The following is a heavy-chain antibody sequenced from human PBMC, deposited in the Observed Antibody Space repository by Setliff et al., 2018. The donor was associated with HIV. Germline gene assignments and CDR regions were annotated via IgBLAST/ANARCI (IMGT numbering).Heavy chain of an antibody. CDR1: GGSFSGYY. V-gene: IGHV4-34*12. J-gene: IGHJ4*02. Sequence: SETLSLTCAVYGGSFSGYYWSWIRQPPGKGLEWIGHIFHTGYSIYSPSLKSRVTMSVDTSKNEFSLKMTSVIAADAAVYFCARLAATYGNHRFDYWGQGVPVTVSS. CDR2: IFHTGYS. CDR3: ARLAATYGNHRFDY. D-gene: IGHD1-1*01.